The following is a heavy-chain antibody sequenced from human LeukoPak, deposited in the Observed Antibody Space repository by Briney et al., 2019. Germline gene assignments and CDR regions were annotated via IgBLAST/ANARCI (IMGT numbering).Heavy chain of an antibody. CDR1: GGSISSSSYY. V-gene: IGHV4-39*07. D-gene: IGHD2-15*01. CDR3: ARGDLFCSGGSCYSSWFDP. J-gene: IGHJ5*02. Sequence: SETLSLTCTVSGGSISSSSYYWGWIRQPPGKGLEWIGSIYYSGSTYYNPSLKSRVPISVDTSKNQFSLKLSSVTAADTAVYYCARGDLFCSGGSCYSSWFDPWGQGTLVTVSS. CDR2: IYYSGST.